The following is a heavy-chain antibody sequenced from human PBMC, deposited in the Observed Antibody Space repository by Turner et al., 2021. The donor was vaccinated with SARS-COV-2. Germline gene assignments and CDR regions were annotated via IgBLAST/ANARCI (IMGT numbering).Heavy chain of an antibody. CDR1: GDSISSYS. V-gene: IGHV4-59*01. Sequence: QVQLQESGPGLVKPSETLSLTCTVSGDSISSYSWSWIRQPPGKGLEWIAYIYYSGSTNYNPSLKSRVTISVGTSKNQFSLKLTSVTAADTAVYYCAIAPNYYYGMDVWGQGTTVTVSS. J-gene: IGHJ6*02. CDR2: IYYSGST. CDR3: AIAPNYYYGMDV.